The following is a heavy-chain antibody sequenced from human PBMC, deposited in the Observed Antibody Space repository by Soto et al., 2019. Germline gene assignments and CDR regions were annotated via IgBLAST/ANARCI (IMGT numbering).Heavy chain of an antibody. CDR2: ITGSSDT. CDR1: GFTFSSYT. J-gene: IGHJ4*02. Sequence: GGSLRLSCAASGFTFSSYTMNWVRQAPGRGLEWVSSITGSSDTFYAGPVKGRFIISRDNAKNSLYLQMSDLRAEDTAVYYCAGDPDADDCWGQGTLVTVSS. CDR3: AGDPDADDC. V-gene: IGHV3-21*01.